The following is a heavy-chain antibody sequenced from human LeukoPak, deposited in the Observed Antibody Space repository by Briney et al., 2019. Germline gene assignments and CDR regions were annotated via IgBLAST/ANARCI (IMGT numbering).Heavy chain of an antibody. CDR2: MNPNSGNT. Sequence: VASVKVSCKASGYTFTSYDINWVRQATGQGLEWMGWMNPNSGNTGYAQKFQGRVTMTRNTSISAAYMELSSLRSEDTAVYYCARASGGYVGQVYWGQGTLVTVSS. V-gene: IGHV1-8*01. CDR3: ARASGGYVGQVY. D-gene: IGHD2-15*01. CDR1: GYTFTSYD. J-gene: IGHJ4*02.